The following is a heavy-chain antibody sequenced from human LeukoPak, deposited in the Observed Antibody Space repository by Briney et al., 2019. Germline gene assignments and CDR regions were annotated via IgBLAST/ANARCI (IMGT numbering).Heavy chain of an antibody. Sequence: PGGSLRLSCAASGFTFSSYAMHWVRQAPGKGLEYVSAISSNGGSTYYANSAKGRFTISRDNAKNTLYLQMNSLRAEDTAVYYCASAVSPPIAAAATTFDYWGQGTLVTVSS. V-gene: IGHV3-64*01. CDR1: GFTFSSYA. J-gene: IGHJ4*02. CDR3: ASAVSPPIAAAATTFDY. D-gene: IGHD6-13*01. CDR2: ISSNGGST.